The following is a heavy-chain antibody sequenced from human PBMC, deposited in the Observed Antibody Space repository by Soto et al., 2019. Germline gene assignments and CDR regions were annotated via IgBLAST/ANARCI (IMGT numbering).Heavy chain of an antibody. J-gene: IGHJ4*02. Sequence: EVQLLESGGGLVLPGGSLRLSCAGSGFTPTTTPLSWVRQPPGKGLEWVTTISGTASRTYYVDSVKGRFFISRDNSKNTVTLQKNNLTLDDTAVYYCATSFRYFDNWGQGTRVTVSS. CDR1: GFTPTTTP. CDR3: ATSFRYFDN. D-gene: IGHD3-9*01. CDR2: ISGTASRT. V-gene: IGHV3-23*01.